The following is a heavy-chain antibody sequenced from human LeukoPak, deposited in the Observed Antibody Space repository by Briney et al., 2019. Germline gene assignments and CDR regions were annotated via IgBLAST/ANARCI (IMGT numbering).Heavy chain of an antibody. CDR2: INSDGSTT. D-gene: IGHD2-2*01. CDR3: ARVGASTSTGGY. J-gene: IGHJ4*02. Sequence: PGGSLRLSYAASGFTFRNYWMHWVRQAPGKGLVWVSRINSDGSTTSYADSVKGRFTISRDNAKNTLYLQMNSLRADDTAVYYCARVGASTSTGGYWGQGTLVTVSS. CDR1: GFTFRNYW. V-gene: IGHV3-74*01.